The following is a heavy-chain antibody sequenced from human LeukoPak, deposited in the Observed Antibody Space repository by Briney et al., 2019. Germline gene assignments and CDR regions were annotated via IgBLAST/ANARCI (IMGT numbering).Heavy chain of an antibody. J-gene: IGHJ4*02. CDR1: GGTFSSYA. CDR3: ARGDSSGYRVLYYFDY. CDR2: IIPIFGTA. Sequence: SVKVSCTASGGTFSSYAISWVRQAPGQGLEWMVGIIPIFGTANYAQKFQGRVTITADESTSTAYMELSSLRSEDTAVYYCARGDSSGYRVLYYFDYWGQGTLVTVSS. D-gene: IGHD3-22*01. V-gene: IGHV1-69*13.